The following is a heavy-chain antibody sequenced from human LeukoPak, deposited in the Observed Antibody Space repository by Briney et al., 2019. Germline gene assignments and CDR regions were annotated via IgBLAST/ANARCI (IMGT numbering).Heavy chain of an antibody. CDR3: TRDLGNWDIDY. Sequence: SETLSLTCTVSGGSINSGSYFWGWIRQPPGKGLEWIGGIYYSGSTHYNPSLKSRVTISSDTSRNQFSLKLSSVTATDTAVYYCTRDLGNWDIDYWGQGTLVTVSS. V-gene: IGHV4-39*07. CDR2: IYYSGST. J-gene: IGHJ4*02. CDR1: GGSINSGSYF. D-gene: IGHD7-27*01.